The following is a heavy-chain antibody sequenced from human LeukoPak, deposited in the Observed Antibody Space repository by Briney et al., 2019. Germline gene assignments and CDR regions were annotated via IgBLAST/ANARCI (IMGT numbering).Heavy chain of an antibody. J-gene: IGHJ4*02. Sequence: GESLRLSCAASGFTFDDYAMHWVRQAPGKGLEWVSGISWNSGSIGYADSVKGRFTISRDNAKNSLYLQMNSLRAEDTALYYCAKVGIAAALPDYWGQGTLVTVSS. CDR2: ISWNSGSI. CDR1: GFTFDDYA. CDR3: AKVGIAAALPDY. V-gene: IGHV3-9*01. D-gene: IGHD6-13*01.